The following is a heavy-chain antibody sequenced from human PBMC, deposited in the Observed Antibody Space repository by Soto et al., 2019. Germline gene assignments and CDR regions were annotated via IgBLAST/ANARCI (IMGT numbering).Heavy chain of an antibody. Sequence: PGESLKISCQGSGYSFTSYWIGWVRQMPGKGLEWMGIIYPGDPDPRYSPSFQRQVAISADKSISTAYLQWSSLKASDTAMYYCASQEMATKNVDAFDIWGQGTMVTVSS. CDR3: ASQEMATKNVDAFDI. J-gene: IGHJ3*02. CDR1: GYSFTSYW. CDR2: IYPGDPDP. V-gene: IGHV5-51*01. D-gene: IGHD5-12*01.